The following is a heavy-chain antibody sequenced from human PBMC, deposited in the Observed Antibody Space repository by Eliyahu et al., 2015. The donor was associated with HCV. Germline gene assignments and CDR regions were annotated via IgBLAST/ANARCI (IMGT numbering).Heavy chain of an antibody. Sequence: EVQLVQSGAEVKKPGESLKISCKGSGYSFTSYWIGWVRQMPGKGLEWMGIIYPGDSDTRYSPSFQGQVTISADKSISTAYLQWSSLKASDTAMYYCARRGSMIHYDRRRGRPFDPWGQGTLVTVSS. CDR3: ARRGSMIHYDRRRGRPFDP. CDR1: GYSFTSYW. J-gene: IGHJ5*02. V-gene: IGHV5-51*03. CDR2: IYPGDSDT. D-gene: IGHD3-22*01.